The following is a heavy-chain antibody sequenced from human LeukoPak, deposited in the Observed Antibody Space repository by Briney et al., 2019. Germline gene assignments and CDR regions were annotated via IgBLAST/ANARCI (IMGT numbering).Heavy chain of an antibody. D-gene: IGHD3-10*01. CDR1: GDSVSNNIAT. CDR3: VRDSDDYYWALDF. V-gene: IGHV6-1*01. J-gene: IGHJ4*02. Sequence: SQTLSLTCAISGDSVSNNIATWNWVRQSPSRGLEWLGRTYYRSRWGNDYAISVKGRITINPDTSRNQFSLQLNSVTPEDTAVYYCVRDSDDYYWALDFWGQGTPVTDSS. CDR2: TYYRSRWGN.